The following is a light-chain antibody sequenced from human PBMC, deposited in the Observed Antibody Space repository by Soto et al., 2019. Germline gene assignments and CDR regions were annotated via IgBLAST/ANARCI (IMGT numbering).Light chain of an antibody. CDR1: QSVSSSY. CDR3: QQRRSWQVT. CDR2: GAS. Sequence: EIVSTQSPGTLSLSPGERATLSCRASQSVSSSYLAWYQQKPGQAPRLLIYGASSRATGIPDRFSGSGSGTDFTLTISRLEPEDFAVYYCQQRRSWQVTFGQGTRLEIK. V-gene: IGKV3D-20*02. J-gene: IGKJ5*01.